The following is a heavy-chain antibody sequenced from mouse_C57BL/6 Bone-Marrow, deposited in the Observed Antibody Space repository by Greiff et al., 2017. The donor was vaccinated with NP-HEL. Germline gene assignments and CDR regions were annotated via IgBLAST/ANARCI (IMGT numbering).Heavy chain of an antibody. Sequence: DVMLVESGGGLVKPGGSLKLSCAASGFTFSDYGMHWVRQAPEKGLEWVAYISSGSSTIYYADTVKGRFTISRDNAKNTLFLQMTSLRSEGTAMYYCARRPDDDDPDYFDYWGQGTTLTVSS. CDR2: ISSGSSTI. CDR1: GFTFSDYG. D-gene: IGHD2-4*01. CDR3: ARRPDDDDPDYFDY. J-gene: IGHJ2*01. V-gene: IGHV5-17*01.